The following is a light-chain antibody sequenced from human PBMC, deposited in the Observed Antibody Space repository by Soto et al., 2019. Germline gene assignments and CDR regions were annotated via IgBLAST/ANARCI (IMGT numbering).Light chain of an antibody. J-gene: IGLJ1*01. V-gene: IGLV1-47*01. Sequence: QSALTQPPSASGTPGQRVTISCSGGTSSIGRNYVYWYQQLPGTAPKLVIYRNNQRPSGVPDRFSGSKSGTSASLAIRGLRSEDAAAYYCAAWDDSLSGLYVVGTGTKVHRP. CDR1: TSSIGRNY. CDR2: RNN. CDR3: AAWDDSLSGLYV.